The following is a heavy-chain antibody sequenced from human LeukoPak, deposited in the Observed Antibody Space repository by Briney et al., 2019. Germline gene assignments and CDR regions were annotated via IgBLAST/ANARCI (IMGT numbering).Heavy chain of an antibody. CDR2: MYYTGST. Sequence: SETLSLTCTVSGXSIRSYYWTWIRQPPGKGLEWIGYMYYTGSTKYNPSLKSRVSISVDTSKNQFSLTLTSVTAADTAVYYCAAVVVSGTPYFDYWGQGTLVTVSS. J-gene: IGHJ4*02. CDR1: GXSIRSYY. V-gene: IGHV4-59*03. CDR3: AAVVVSGTPYFDY. D-gene: IGHD2-21*02.